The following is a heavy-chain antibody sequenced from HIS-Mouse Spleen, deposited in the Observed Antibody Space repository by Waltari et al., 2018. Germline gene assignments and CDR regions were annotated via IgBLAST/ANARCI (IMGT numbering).Heavy chain of an antibody. Sequence: QLQLQESGPGLVKPPETLSLPWTVPAGSISSRSYYWGGIRQPPGKGLGWIGSIDYSRSTYYNPSLKSRVTISVDTSKNQFSLKLSSVTAADTAVYYCAREIPYSSSWYDWYFDLWGRGTLVTVSS. D-gene: IGHD6-13*01. CDR1: AGSISSRSYY. V-gene: IGHV4-39*07. CDR2: IDYSRST. CDR3: AREIPYSSSWYDWYFDL. J-gene: IGHJ2*01.